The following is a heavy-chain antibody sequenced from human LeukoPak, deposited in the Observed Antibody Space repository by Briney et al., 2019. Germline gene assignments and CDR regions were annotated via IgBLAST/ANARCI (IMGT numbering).Heavy chain of an antibody. V-gene: IGHV3-21*01. CDR3: ARERDYYYGMDV. CDR1: GFTFSSYS. Sequence: GGSLRLSCAASGFTFSSYSMNWVRQAPGKGLEWVSSISSSSSYIYYADSVKGRFTISRDNSKNTPYLQMNSLRAEDTAVYYCARERDYYYGMDVWGQGTTVTVSS. CDR2: ISSSSSYI. J-gene: IGHJ6*02.